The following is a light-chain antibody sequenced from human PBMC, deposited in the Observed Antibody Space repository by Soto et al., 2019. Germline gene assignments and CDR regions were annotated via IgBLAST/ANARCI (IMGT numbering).Light chain of an antibody. Sequence: VMTQSPAALSVSPGERATLSCRASQSVSSNLAWYQQKPGQAPRLLIYGASTRATGIPARFSGSGSGTEFTLTISSLQSEDFAVYYCQQYDNWPPWTFGQGTKVEIK. J-gene: IGKJ1*01. CDR2: GAS. CDR1: QSVSSN. V-gene: IGKV3-15*01. CDR3: QQYDNWPPWT.